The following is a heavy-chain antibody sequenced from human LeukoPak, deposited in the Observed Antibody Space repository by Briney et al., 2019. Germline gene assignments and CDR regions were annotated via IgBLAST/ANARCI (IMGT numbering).Heavy chain of an antibody. Sequence: PGGSLRLSCTASGFTFANYAINWVRQAPGKGLEWVSLLSGGSAVTQFADFVKGRFTISRDNSKNTLYLQMNSLRAEDTAVYYCANKRLPGEGGNSLDYWGPRTLVTVSS. J-gene: IGHJ4*02. D-gene: IGHD5-12*01. CDR1: GFTFANYA. V-gene: IGHV3-23*01. CDR3: ANKRLPGEGGNSLDY. CDR2: LSGGSAVT.